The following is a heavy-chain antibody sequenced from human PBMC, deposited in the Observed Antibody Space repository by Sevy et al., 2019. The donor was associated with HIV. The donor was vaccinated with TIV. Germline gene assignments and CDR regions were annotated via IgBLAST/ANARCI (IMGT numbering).Heavy chain of an antibody. D-gene: IGHD3-3*01. CDR2: ISGRGGST. CDR1: GFTFSSYA. CDR3: AKAGPEPRTIFGVVNGWFDP. J-gene: IGHJ5*02. V-gene: IGHV3-23*01. Sequence: GGSLRLSCAASGFTFSSYAMSWVRQAPGKGLEWVSAISGRGGSTYYADSVKGRFTISRDNSKNTLYLQMNSLRAEDTAVYYCAKAGPEPRTIFGVVNGWFDPWGQGTLVTVSS.